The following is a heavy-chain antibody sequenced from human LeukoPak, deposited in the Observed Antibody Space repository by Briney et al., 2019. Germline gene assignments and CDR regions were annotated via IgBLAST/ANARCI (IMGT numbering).Heavy chain of an antibody. D-gene: IGHD3-22*01. CDR1: GYRFSDYY. J-gene: IGHJ5*01. Sequence: ASVKVSCKASGYRFSDYYFHWVRQAPGQGLEWMGRINSNSGGTGFAEKFRGRVTMTRDTSISTAYMELSRLTSDDTAVYYCARAGGTYYYESSGYDYQNSFDSWGQGTLVTVSS. CDR2: INSNSGGT. V-gene: IGHV1-2*06. CDR3: ARAGGTYYYESSGYDYQNSFDS.